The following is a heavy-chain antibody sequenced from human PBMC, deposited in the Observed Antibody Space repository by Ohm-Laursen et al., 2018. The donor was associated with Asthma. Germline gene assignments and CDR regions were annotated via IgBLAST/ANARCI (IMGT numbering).Heavy chain of an antibody. D-gene: IGHD5-12*01. Sequence: SLRLSCTASGFTFSTYGMHWVRQAPGKGLEWVVVISPDGNCPYYTDSVKGRFTISRDNSQNTLFLQMNSLRPEDTALYYCAKEKGTYSGYDHWGQGTLVTVSS. V-gene: IGHV3-30*18. CDR3: AKEKGTYSGYDH. CDR2: ISPDGNCP. J-gene: IGHJ5*02. CDR1: GFTFSTYG.